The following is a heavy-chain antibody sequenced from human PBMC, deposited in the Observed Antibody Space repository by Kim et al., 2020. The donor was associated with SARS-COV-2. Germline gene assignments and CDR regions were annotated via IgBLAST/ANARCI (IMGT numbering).Heavy chain of an antibody. J-gene: IGHJ6*02. Sequence: DSVKGRFTISRDNSKNTLYLQMNSLRAEDTAVYYCARDQSYYDILYGMDVWGQGTTVTVSS. V-gene: IGHV3-30*01. CDR3: ARDQSYYDILYGMDV. D-gene: IGHD3-9*01.